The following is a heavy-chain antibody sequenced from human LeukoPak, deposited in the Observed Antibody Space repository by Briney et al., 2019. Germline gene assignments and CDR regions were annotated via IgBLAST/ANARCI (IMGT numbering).Heavy chain of an antibody. CDR1: GFTFKNAW. Sequence: GGSLRLSCAVSGFTFKNAWMSWVRQAPGKGLEWVGRIKSKTDGGTTNYAAPVKGRFTISRDNAKNSLYLQMNSLRAEDTAVYYCARDNWIEAHYFDYWGQGTLVTVSS. V-gene: IGHV3-15*01. D-gene: IGHD1-20*01. CDR3: ARDNWIEAHYFDY. J-gene: IGHJ4*02. CDR2: IKSKTDGGTT.